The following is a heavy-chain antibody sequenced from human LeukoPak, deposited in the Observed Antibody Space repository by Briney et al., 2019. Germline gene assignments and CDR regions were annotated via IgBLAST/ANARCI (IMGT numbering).Heavy chain of an antibody. J-gene: IGHJ6*02. CDR1: GYTFTGYY. CDR2: INPNSGGT. V-gene: IGHV1-2*04. Sequence: ASVKVSCKASGYTFTGYYMHWVRQAPGQGLEWMGWINPNSGGTNYAQKFQGWVTMTRDTSISTAYMELSRLRSDGTAVYYCARGFAQLWSPVSHYGMDVWGQGTTVTVSS. D-gene: IGHD5-18*01. CDR3: ARGFAQLWSPVSHYGMDV.